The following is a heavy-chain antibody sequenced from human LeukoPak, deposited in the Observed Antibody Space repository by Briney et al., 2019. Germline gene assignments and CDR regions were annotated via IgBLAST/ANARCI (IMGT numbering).Heavy chain of an antibody. CDR2: IIPIFGTA. Sequence: SVKVSCKASGGTFSSYAISWVRQAPGQGLEWMGGIIPIFGTANYAQKFQGRVTITADESTSTAYMELSSLRSEDTAVYYCARSRAAKQLWGKTARYYFVYWGQGTLVTVSS. J-gene: IGHJ4*02. CDR3: ARSRAAKQLWGKTARYYFVY. D-gene: IGHD5-18*01. CDR1: GGTFSSYA. V-gene: IGHV1-69*13.